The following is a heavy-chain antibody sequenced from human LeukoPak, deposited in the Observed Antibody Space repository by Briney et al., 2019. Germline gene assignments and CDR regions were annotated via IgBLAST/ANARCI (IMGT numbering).Heavy chain of an antibody. V-gene: IGHV3-23*01. CDR3: ARVGGQWLGYFDY. D-gene: IGHD6-19*01. Sequence: GGSLRLSCATSRFTFSSYAMSWVRQAPGKGLEWVSIITGSGGSTHYADSVKGRFTISRDNSKNTLYLQMNRLRDEDTAVYYCARVGGQWLGYFDYWGQGTLVTVSS. J-gene: IGHJ4*02. CDR1: RFTFSSYA. CDR2: ITGSGGST.